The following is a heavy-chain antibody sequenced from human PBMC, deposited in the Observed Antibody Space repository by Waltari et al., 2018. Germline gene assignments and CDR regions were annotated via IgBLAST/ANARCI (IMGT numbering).Heavy chain of an antibody. D-gene: IGHD5-12*01. Sequence: QVQLQESGPGLVKPSQTLSLTCTVSGGSISSDNYYRSWIRQPPGKGLEWIGYIYYRGSTYYNPSLKSRLTISVDTSKNQFSLKLSSVTAADTAVYYCARGIRKYRDYDYPRFDCWGQGTLVTVSS. CDR3: ARGIRKYRDYDYPRFDC. CDR1: GGSISSDNYY. J-gene: IGHJ4*02. V-gene: IGHV4-30-4*01. CDR2: IYYRGST.